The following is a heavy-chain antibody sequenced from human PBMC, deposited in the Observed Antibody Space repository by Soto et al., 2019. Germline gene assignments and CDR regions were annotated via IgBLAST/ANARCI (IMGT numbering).Heavy chain of an antibody. Sequence: ASVKVSCKASGYTFTSYGISWVRQAPGQGLEWMGWISAYNGNTNYAQKLQGRVTITADESTSTAYMELSSLRSEDTAVYYCARGSGGYYHNWGQGTLVTVSS. CDR2: ISAYNGNT. CDR1: GYTFTSYG. CDR3: ARGSGGYYHN. J-gene: IGHJ4*02. D-gene: IGHD3-22*01. V-gene: IGHV1-18*01.